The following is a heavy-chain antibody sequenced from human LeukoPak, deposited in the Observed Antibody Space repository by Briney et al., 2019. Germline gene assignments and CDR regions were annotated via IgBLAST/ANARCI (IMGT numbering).Heavy chain of an antibody. V-gene: IGHV3-30*18. J-gene: IGHJ4*02. D-gene: IGHD3-10*01. CDR3: AKGGDVGSLDY. CDR2: ISYDGSNK. Sequence: GGSLRLSCAASGFTFSSYGMHWVRQAPGKGLEWVAVISYDGSNKYYADSVKGRFTISRDNSKNTLYLQMNSLRAEDTAVYYCAKGGDVGSLDYWGQGTLVTVSS. CDR1: GFTFSSYG.